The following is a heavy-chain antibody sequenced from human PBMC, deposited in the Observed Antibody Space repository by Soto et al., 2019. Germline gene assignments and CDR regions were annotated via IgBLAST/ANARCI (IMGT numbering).Heavy chain of an antibody. Sequence: GESLKISCKGSGYTFPNYWIGWVRQMPGKGLEWMGTIYPGDSDTRYSPSFQGKVTISADKSINTAYLQWNSLEASDTAFYFCARSPRSSPYFDYWGQGALVTVSS. CDR2: IYPGDSDT. J-gene: IGHJ4*02. CDR3: ARSPRSSPYFDY. D-gene: IGHD6-13*01. V-gene: IGHV5-51*01. CDR1: GYTFPNYW.